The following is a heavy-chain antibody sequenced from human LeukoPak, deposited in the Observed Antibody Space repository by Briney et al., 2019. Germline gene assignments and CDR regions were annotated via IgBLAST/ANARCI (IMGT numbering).Heavy chain of an antibody. D-gene: IGHD2-2*01. CDR3: AKGYCSSTSCYFFSGHLRSYFVRFDP. J-gene: IGHJ5*02. V-gene: IGHV4-34*01. CDR1: GGSFSGYY. CDR2: INHSGST. Sequence: SETLSLTRAVYGGSFSGYYWSWIRQPPGKGLEWIGEINHSGSTNYNPSLKSRVTISVDTSKNQFSLKLSSVTAADTAVYYCAKGYCSSTSCYFFSGHLRSYFVRFDPWGQGTLVTVSS.